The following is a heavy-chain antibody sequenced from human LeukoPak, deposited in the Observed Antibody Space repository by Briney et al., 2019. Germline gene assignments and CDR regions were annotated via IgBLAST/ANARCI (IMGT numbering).Heavy chain of an antibody. J-gene: IGHJ3*02. D-gene: IGHD2-21*02. Sequence: PGGSLRLSCAASGFTVSSNYMSWVRQAPGKGLEWVSVIYSGGSTYYADSVKGRFTISRDNSKNTLYLQTNSLRAEDTAVYYCARGCGGDCYFSDAFDIWGQGTMVTVSS. CDR2: IYSGGST. CDR1: GFTVSSNY. CDR3: ARGCGGDCYFSDAFDI. V-gene: IGHV3-53*01.